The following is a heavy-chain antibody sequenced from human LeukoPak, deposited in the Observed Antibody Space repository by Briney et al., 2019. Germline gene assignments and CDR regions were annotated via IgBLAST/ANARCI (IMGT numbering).Heavy chain of an antibody. Sequence: ASVKVSCKASGGTFSSYAISWVRQAPGQGLEWMGGIIPIFGTANYAQKFQGRVTITTDESTSTAYMELSSLRSEDTAVYYCARVVVDYYDGECYFDYWGQGTLVTVSS. CDR2: IIPIFGTA. CDR3: ARVVVDYYDGECYFDY. CDR1: GGTFSSYA. V-gene: IGHV1-69*05. D-gene: IGHD3-22*01. J-gene: IGHJ4*02.